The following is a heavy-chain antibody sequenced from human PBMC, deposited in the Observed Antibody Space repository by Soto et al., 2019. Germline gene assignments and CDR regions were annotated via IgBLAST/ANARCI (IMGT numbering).Heavy chain of an antibody. CDR1: GDTISTGGYT. Sequence: SETLSLTCDVSGDTISTGGYTWAWIRQPPGKALEWIGHTYHSGNPYYNPSLKSRVIISVDRSKNQFSLRLASVTAADTAVYYCARTLPNRQLFDSWSQGTLVTVSS. CDR2: TYHSGNP. D-gene: IGHD1-1*01. J-gene: IGHJ4*02. V-gene: IGHV4-30-2*02. CDR3: ARTLPNRQLFDS.